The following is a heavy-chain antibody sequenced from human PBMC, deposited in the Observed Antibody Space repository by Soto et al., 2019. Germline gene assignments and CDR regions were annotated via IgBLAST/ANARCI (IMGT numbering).Heavy chain of an antibody. Sequence: LSLTCTVSSDSISNYYWSWIRQPAGKGLEWIGRLSTSGSTNYNPSLKSRVTMSVDTSKNQFSLMLNSVTAADTAVYYCRRDFDYWGQGTLVTVSS. CDR1: SDSISNYY. V-gene: IGHV4-4*07. D-gene: IGHD6-6*01. CDR2: LSTSGST. CDR3: RRDFDY. J-gene: IGHJ4*02.